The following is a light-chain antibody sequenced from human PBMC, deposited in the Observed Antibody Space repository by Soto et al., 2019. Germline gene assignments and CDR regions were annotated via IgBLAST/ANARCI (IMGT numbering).Light chain of an antibody. CDR3: QHYHRCT. CDR2: RAS. J-gene: IGKJ1*01. Sequence: DIQMTQSPSTLAAVVGDRVTITCRASQNIDEWMAWYQHNPWYASKLLIYRASMLVCWVPSRFSGSGSGTEFTLTISRLQPDDFATYSCQHYHRCTFGQGTKADIK. CDR1: QNIDEW. V-gene: IGKV1-5*03.